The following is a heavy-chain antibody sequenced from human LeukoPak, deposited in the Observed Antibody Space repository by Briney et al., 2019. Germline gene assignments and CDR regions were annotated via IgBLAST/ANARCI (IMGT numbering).Heavy chain of an antibody. V-gene: IGHV4-34*01. CDR3: ARGVPSWYFDY. CDR1: GENFSIYF. J-gene: IGHJ4*02. Sequence: SETLSLTCAVYGENFSIYFYSWIRQPPGKGLEWIGEINHGGSTSYNPSLKSRVTISVDTSKNHFSLKLSSVTAADTAVYYCARGVPSWYFDYWGQGTLVTVSS. CDR2: INHGGST.